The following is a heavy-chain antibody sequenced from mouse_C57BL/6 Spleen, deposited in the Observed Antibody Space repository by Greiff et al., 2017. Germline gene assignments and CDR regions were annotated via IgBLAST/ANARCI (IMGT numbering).Heavy chain of an antibody. J-gene: IGHJ3*01. Sequence: VQLKQPGAELVKPGASVKLSCKASGYTFTSYWMHWVKQRPGQGLEWIGMIHPNSGSTNYNEKFKSKATLTVDKASSTAYMQLSSLTSEDSAVYYCARSLYYDYGGFAYWGQGTLVTVSA. CDR2: IHPNSGST. CDR3: ARSLYYDYGGFAY. D-gene: IGHD2-4*01. CDR1: GYTFTSYW. V-gene: IGHV1-64*01.